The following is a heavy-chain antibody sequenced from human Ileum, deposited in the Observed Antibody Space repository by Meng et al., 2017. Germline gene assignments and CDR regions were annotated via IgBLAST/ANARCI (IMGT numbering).Heavy chain of an antibody. CDR3: ARDHWGSLDY. J-gene: IGHJ4*02. CDR2: AGT. V-gene: IGHV4-61*08. CDR1: GGPVSNSDDQ. D-gene: IGHD7-27*01. Sequence: QVQLQESAPGLAMPSAISALLCTCSGGPVSNSDDQSCWIRQPPGKGLERIGYAGTNYHPSLKSRVTISVDTSKRQFSLKLTSVTAADTAVYYCARDHWGSLDYWGQGILVTVSS.